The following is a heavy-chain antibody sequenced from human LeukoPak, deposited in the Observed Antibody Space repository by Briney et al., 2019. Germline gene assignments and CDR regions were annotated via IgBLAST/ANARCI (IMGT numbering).Heavy chain of an antibody. Sequence: SETLSLTCTVSGGSISSSSYCWGWIRQPPGKGLEWIGSIYYSGSTYYNPSLKSRVTISVDTSKNKFSLKLSSVTATDTAVSYGTRLGYCSSTSCYNPTSLDNCGQGTRVLVSS. CDR2: IYYSGST. V-gene: IGHV4-39*01. J-gene: IGHJ4*02. D-gene: IGHD2-2*02. CDR3: TRLGYCSSTSCYNPTSLDN. CDR1: GGSISSSSYC.